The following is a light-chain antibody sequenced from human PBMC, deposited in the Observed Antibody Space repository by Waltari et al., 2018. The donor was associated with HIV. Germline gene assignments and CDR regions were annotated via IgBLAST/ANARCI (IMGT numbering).Light chain of an antibody. CDR3: QVWESFGDQYV. CDR2: FDS. Sequence: SYVLTQPPSVSVAPGQTASITCEGDNIGSKSVHWYQQKAGQAPVLVIFFDSDRPSGIPERFSGSKSGNAATMTISWVEAGDEADYYCQVWESFGDQYVFGTGTQVTVL. CDR1: NIGSKS. V-gene: IGLV3-21*01. J-gene: IGLJ1*01.